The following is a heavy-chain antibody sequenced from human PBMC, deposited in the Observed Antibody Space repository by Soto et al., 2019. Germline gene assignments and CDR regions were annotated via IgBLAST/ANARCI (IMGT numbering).Heavy chain of an antibody. V-gene: IGHV5-51*01. CDR1: GYNFTIYW. CDR2: IYPGDSDS. Sequence: GESLKISCQGSGYNFTIYWIAWVRQMPGKGLEWMGIIYPGDSDSRYSPSFQGQVTISVDKSTITAYLQWSSLKASDTALYYCVPRGAVADSFCMDVWGQGTTVTVSS. J-gene: IGHJ6*02. D-gene: IGHD2-21*02. CDR3: VPRGAVADSFCMDV.